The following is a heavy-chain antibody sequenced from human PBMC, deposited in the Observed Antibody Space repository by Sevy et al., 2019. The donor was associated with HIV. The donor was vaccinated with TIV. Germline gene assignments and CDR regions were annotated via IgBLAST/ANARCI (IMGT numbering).Heavy chain of an antibody. D-gene: IGHD1-26*01. CDR2: MGTAGET. CDR1: GFTFSRYD. CDR3: ARGTRYSGSYYLGDDAFDI. J-gene: IGHJ3*02. Sequence: GGSLRLSCAASGFTFSRYDMHWVRQATGKGLEGASSMGTAGETYYPGSVKGRFTISRENAKKSLYLQMNSLRAGDTAVYYCARGTRYSGSYYLGDDAFDIWGQGTMVTVSS. V-gene: IGHV3-13*01.